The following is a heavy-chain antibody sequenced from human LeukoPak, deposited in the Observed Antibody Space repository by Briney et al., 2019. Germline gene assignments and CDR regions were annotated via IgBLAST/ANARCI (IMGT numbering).Heavy chain of an antibody. J-gene: IGHJ4*02. D-gene: IGHD2-15*01. CDR1: GGSISSGGYY. CDR3: ARAGPTSWDIVVVVAAVDY. CDR2: IYYSGIT. Sequence: PSETLSLTCTVSGGSISSGGYYWRWIRQHPGKGLEWIGYIYYSGITYYNPSLKSRVTISVDTSKNQFSLKLSSVTAADTAVYYCARAGPTSWDIVVVVAAVDYWGQGTLVTVSS. V-gene: IGHV4-31*03.